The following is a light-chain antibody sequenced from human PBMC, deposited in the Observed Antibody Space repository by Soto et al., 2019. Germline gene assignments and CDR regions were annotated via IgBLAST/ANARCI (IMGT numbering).Light chain of an antibody. CDR1: QSVSSN. CDR2: GAS. CDR3: QQYNNWPRT. J-gene: IGKJ1*01. V-gene: IGKV3-15*01. Sequence: ERELTQSPGTRSLSPGERATRSCRASQSVSSNLAWYQQKPGQAPRLLIYGASTRATGIPARFSGSGSGTEFTLTISSLQSEDFAVYYCQQYNNWPRTFGQGTKVDIK.